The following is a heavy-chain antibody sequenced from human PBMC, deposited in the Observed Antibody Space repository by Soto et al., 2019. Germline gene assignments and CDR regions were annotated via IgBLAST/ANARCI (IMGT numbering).Heavy chain of an antibody. V-gene: IGHV3-30-3*01. CDR1: GFPFSSFA. D-gene: IGHD2-15*01. CDR3: VRDRDCGGINCYYYYYFGMDG. Sequence: QVQLVESGGGVVHPGGSLRLSCGASGFPFSSFAMHWVRQAPGKGLEWVAVISHDGSNKYYADSVKGRFTISRDNSENTLFLQMDSLRAEDTAVYYCVRDRDCGGINCYYYYYFGMDGWGQGTTVTVSS. CDR2: ISHDGSNK. J-gene: IGHJ6*02.